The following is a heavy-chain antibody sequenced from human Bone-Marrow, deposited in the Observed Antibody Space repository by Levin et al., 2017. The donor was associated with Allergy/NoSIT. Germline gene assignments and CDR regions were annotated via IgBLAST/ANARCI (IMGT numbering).Heavy chain of an antibody. CDR3: ARARAYYYDSSGYPTFDY. D-gene: IGHD3-22*01. CDR1: GYSISSGYY. Sequence: SETLSLTCAVSGYSISSGYYWGWIRQPPGKGLEWIGSIYHSGSTYYNPSLKSRVTISVDTSKNQFSLKLSSVTAADTAVYYCARARAYYYDSSGYPTFDYWGQGTLVTVSS. J-gene: IGHJ4*02. V-gene: IGHV4-38-2*01. CDR2: IYHSGST.